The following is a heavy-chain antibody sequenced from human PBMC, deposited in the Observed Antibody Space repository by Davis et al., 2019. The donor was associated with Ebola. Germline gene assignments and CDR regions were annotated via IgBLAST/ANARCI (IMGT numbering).Heavy chain of an antibody. J-gene: IGHJ1*01. D-gene: IGHD2-15*01. V-gene: IGHV3-7*03. CDR2: IKEDGSKE. Sequence: PGGSLRLPCPASGFTFSNYWMSWSRQPPGKGLECVADIKEDGSKELYVDSVKGRFTISRDNAKSSLYLQMNSLRAEDTAVFYCVRGGSATAYWGQGTPVTVSS. CDR1: GFTFSNYW. CDR3: VRGGSATAY.